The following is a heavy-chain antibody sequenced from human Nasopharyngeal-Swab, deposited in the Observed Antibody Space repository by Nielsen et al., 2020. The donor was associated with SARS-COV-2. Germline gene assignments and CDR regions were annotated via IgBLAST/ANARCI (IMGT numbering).Heavy chain of an antibody. J-gene: IGHJ5*02. V-gene: IGHV1-3*01. CDR3: ARVRLGGRYRSSTSCYGWGFDP. Sequence: WVRQAPGQRLEWMGWSNAGNGNTKYSQKFQGRVTITRDTSASTAYMELSSLRSEDTAVYYCARVRLGGRYRSSTSCYGWGFDPWGQGTLVTVSS. D-gene: IGHD2-2*01. CDR2: SNAGNGNT.